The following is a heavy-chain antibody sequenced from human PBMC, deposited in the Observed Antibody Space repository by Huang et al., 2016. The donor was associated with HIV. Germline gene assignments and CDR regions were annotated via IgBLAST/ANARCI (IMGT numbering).Heavy chain of an antibody. J-gene: IGHJ4*02. V-gene: IGHV1-18*01. D-gene: IGHD6-13*01. CDR3: ARDVPGSSWEFDY. CDR1: GYTFTRYG. CDR2: ISAYNGNT. Sequence: QVQLVQSGAEVKKPGASVKVSCKASGYTFTRYGISWVRQAPGQGLEWMGWISAYNGNTHDAEKSQGRVTMTTDTSTSTAYMVLRSLISDDTVVYYCARDVPGSSWEFDYWGQGTLVTVSP.